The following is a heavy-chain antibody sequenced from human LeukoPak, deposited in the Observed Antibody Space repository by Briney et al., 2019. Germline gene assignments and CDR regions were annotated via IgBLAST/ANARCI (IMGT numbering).Heavy chain of an antibody. D-gene: IGHD1-26*01. V-gene: IGHV4-59*11. CDR1: GGSMSSHY. Sequence: PSETLSLTCTVSGGSMSSHYWSWIRQPPGKGLEWIGYIYYSGSTNYNPSLKSRVTISVDTSKNQFSLKLSSVTAADTAVYYCARVGGSNSGDDAFDIWGQGTMVTVSS. CDR3: ARVGGSNSGDDAFDI. J-gene: IGHJ3*02. CDR2: IYYSGST.